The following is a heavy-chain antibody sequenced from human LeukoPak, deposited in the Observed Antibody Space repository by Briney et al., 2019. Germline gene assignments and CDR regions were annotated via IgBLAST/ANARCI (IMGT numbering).Heavy chain of an antibody. J-gene: IGHJ4*02. CDR1: GYTFTGYY. V-gene: IGHV1-2*02. Sequence: GASVKVSCKASGYTFTGYYMHWVRQAPGQGLEWMGWINPNSGGTNYAQKFQGRVTMTRDTSISTAYMELSRLRSDDTAVYYCALCGGDCLGYYYFDYWGQGTLVTVSS. D-gene: IGHD2-21*02. CDR3: ALCGGDCLGYYYFDY. CDR2: INPNSGGT.